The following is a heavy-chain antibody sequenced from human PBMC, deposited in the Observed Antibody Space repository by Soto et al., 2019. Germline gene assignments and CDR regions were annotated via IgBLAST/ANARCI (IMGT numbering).Heavy chain of an antibody. D-gene: IGHD1-7*01. CDR1: GFTFSTYS. CDR2: ITATGGNT. V-gene: IGHV3-23*01. J-gene: IGHJ3*02. CDR3: EKCMQAYWNYDAHHI. Sequence: EVKLLESGGGLVQPGGSLRLSCAASGFTFSTYSMTWVRQAPGKGLEWVAHITATGGNTYYADSVRGRFTISRDTSGNTLYLQMNSLRAEDTALYYCEKCMQAYWNYDAHHIWGQGTMVTVSS.